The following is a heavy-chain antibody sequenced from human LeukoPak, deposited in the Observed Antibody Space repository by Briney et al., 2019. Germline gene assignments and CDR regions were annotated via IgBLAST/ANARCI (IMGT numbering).Heavy chain of an antibody. CDR2: IYSDDTT. CDR3: ARRAGGYSHPYDY. V-gene: IGHV3-53*01. J-gene: IGHJ4*02. CDR1: GFTVSGNY. Sequence: GGSLRLSCAVSGFTVSGNYMSWIRQAPGKGLEWVSLIYSDDTTLYADSVKGRFTISRDISKNTLYPQMSSLRAEDTAVYYCARRAGGYSHPYDYWGQGVLVTVSS. D-gene: IGHD4-23*01.